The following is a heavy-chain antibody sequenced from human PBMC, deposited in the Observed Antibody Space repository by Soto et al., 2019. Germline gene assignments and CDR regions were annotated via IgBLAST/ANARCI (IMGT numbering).Heavy chain of an antibody. CDR1: GFTFSSYG. CDR2: ISYDGSDK. J-gene: IGHJ1*01. V-gene: IGHV3-30*18. CDR3: AKWVVVDTAYFQH. Sequence: PGGSLRLSCAASGFTFSSYGMHWVRQAPGKGLEWVAVISYDGSDKYYADSVKGRFTISRDNSNNTLYLQMDSLRAEDTAVYYCAKWVVVDTAYFQHRSRRTAVPVS. D-gene: IGHD2-15*01.